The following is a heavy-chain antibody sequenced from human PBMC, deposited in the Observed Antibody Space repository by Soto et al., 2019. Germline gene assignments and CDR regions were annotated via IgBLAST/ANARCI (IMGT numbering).Heavy chain of an antibody. CDR1: GYTFTGYY. D-gene: IGHD6-6*01. CDR2: INPNSGGT. J-gene: IGHJ3*02. V-gene: IGHV1-2*04. CDR3: ARVKAARPDAFDI. Sequence: ASVKVSCKASGYTFTGYYMHWVRQAPGQGLEWMGWINPNSGGTNYAQKFQGWVTMTRDTSISTAYMELSRLSSDDTAVYYCARVKAARPDAFDIWGQGTMVTVSS.